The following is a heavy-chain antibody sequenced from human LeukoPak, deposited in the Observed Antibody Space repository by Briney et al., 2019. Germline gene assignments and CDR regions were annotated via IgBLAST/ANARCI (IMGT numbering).Heavy chain of an antibody. CDR1: GFTFSSYG. CDR2: IRYDGSNK. CDR3: AKERSSGWYDAFDI. V-gene: IGHV3-30*02. J-gene: IGHJ3*02. Sequence: PGGSLRLSCAASGFTFSSYGMHWVRQAPGKGLEWVAFIRYDGSNKYHADSVKGRFTISRDNSKNTLYLQMNSLRAEDTAVYYCAKERSSGWYDAFDIWGQGTMVTVSS. D-gene: IGHD6-19*01.